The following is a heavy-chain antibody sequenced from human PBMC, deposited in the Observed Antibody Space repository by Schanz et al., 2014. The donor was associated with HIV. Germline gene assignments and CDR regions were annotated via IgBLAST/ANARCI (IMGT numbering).Heavy chain of an antibody. CDR3: TSDAMYFDV. V-gene: IGHV3-15*01. CDR2: IKSETEGGTT. CDR1: GFPFSHAW. Sequence: EVQLVESGGGLVQPGGSLRLSCAVSGFPFSHAWMSWVRQSPGKGPEWVGRIKSETEGGTTDFAAPMEDRFFISRDGSKNILYLQIDSLRTEDTAVYYCTSDAMYFDVWGRGTLVAVSA. J-gene: IGHJ2*01.